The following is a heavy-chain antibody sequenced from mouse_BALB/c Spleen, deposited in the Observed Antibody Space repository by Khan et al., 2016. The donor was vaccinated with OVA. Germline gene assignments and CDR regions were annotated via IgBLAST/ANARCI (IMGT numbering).Heavy chain of an antibody. Sequence: VQLQQSGPGLVQPSQSLSITCTVSGFSLTTYGVHWVRQSPGKGLEWLGVIWSGGSTDYNAAFISRLSISKDSSKSHVFFNMNSLEVNDTAIYYCARNYDDDEGLAYWGQGTLVTVSA. CDR3: ARNYDDDEGLAY. CDR1: GFSLTTYG. V-gene: IGHV2-2*02. CDR2: IWSGGST. D-gene: IGHD2-4*01. J-gene: IGHJ3*01.